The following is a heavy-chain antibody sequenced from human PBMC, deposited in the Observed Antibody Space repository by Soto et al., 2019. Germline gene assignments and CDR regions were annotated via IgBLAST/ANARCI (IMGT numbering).Heavy chain of an antibody. Sequence: QVQLVESGGGVVQPGRSLRLSCAASGFTFSSYGMHWVRQAPGKGLEWVAVIWYDGSNKYYADSVKGRFTISRDNSKNTLYLQMNSRSAGDTAVYYCARDGVLLWFGELTPWFDPWGQGTLVTVSS. CDR3: ARDGVLLWFGELTPWFDP. J-gene: IGHJ5*02. CDR1: GFTFSSYG. D-gene: IGHD3-10*01. CDR2: IWYDGSNK. V-gene: IGHV3-33*01.